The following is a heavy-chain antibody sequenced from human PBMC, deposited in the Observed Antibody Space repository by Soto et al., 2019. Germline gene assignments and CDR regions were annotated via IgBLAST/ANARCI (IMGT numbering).Heavy chain of an antibody. CDR3: ANYRDMKGFEF. V-gene: IGHV4-61*08. Sequence: PSETLSLTCTVSGDSVSRGGDYWSWIRQPPGKGLEWIGYSYYSGSAHYNPSLKSRVTILVDTSKSQFSLKLTSVTAADTAVYFCANYRDMKGFEFWGQGTMVTVSS. J-gene: IGHJ3*01. CDR1: GDSVSRGGDY. CDR2: SYYSGSA. D-gene: IGHD2-15*01.